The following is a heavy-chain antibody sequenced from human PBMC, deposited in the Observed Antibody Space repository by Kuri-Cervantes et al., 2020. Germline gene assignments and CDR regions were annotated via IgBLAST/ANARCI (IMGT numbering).Heavy chain of an antibody. D-gene: IGHD2-2*01. J-gene: IGHJ4*02. Sequence: GESLKISCAASGFTFDDYGMSWVRQAPGKGLEWVANIKQDGSEKYYVDSVKGRFTISRDNAKNSLYLQMNSLRAEDTAVYYCARDGADCSSTSCYGKDYWGQGTLVTVSS. CDR1: GFTFDDYG. CDR2: IKQDGSEK. CDR3: ARDGADCSSTSCYGKDY. V-gene: IGHV3-7*01.